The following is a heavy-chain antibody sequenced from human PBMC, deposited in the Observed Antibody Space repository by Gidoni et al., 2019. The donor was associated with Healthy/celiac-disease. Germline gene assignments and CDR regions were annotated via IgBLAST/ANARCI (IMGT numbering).Heavy chain of an antibody. D-gene: IGHD4-4*01. CDR1: WFTFVDYA. J-gene: IGHJ6*02. V-gene: IGHV3-9*01. Sequence: EVQLVQSGGGLVQPGRSLRLSCAASWFTFVDYAFHWVRQAPGKGLEWVAGISWNSGSIGYADSVKGRFTISRDNAKNSLYLQMNSLRAEDTALHYCAKDLSNYVFRSFQYYYGMDVWGQGTTVTVSS. CDR3: AKDLSNYVFRSFQYYYGMDV. CDR2: ISWNSGSI.